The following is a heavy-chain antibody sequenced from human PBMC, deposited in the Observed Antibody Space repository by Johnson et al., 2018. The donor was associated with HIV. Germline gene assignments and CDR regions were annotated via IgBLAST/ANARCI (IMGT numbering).Heavy chain of an antibody. J-gene: IGHJ3*02. CDR1: GFTFSSYA. CDR2: ISYDGSNK. CDR3: AKEIAAAGTDDAFDI. V-gene: IGHV3-30-3*01. Sequence: QVQLVESGGGVVQPGRSLRLSCAASGFTFSSYAMHWVRQAPGKGLEWVAVISYDGSNKYYADSVKGRFTISRDNSKNTLYLQMNSLRAEDTAVYYCAKEIAAAGTDDAFDIWGQGTMVTVSP. D-gene: IGHD6-13*01.